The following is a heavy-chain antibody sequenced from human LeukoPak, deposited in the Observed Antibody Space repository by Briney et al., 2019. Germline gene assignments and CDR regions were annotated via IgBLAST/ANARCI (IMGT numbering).Heavy chain of an antibody. CDR2: IRSTSYGRTT. CDR3: TRGGYDSSGYYYYYYGMDV. J-gene: IGHJ6*02. CDR1: GFTFGDYA. Sequence: GGSLRLSCTASGFTFGDYAMSWVRQAPGKGLAGVGFIRSTSYGRTTEYAASVKGRFTISRDDSKSIAYLQMNSLKTEDTAVCYCTRGGYDSSGYYYYYYGMDVWGQGTTVTVSS. D-gene: IGHD3-22*01. V-gene: IGHV3-49*04.